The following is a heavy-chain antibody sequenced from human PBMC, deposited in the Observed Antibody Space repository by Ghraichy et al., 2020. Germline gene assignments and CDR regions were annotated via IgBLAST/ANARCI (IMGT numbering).Heavy chain of an antibody. CDR3: ARDGGSGSYLAGFDY. J-gene: IGHJ4*02. CDR2: IYSGGST. CDR1: GFTVSSNY. V-gene: IGHV3-53*01. D-gene: IGHD1-26*01. Sequence: GALRLSCAASGFTVSSNYMSWVRQAPGKGLEWVSVIYSGGSTYYADSVKGRFTISRDNSKNTLYLQMNSLRAEDTAVYYCARDGGSGSYLAGFDYWGQGTLVTVSS.